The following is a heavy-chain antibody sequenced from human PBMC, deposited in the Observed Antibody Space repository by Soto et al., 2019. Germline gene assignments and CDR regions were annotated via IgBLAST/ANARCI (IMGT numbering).Heavy chain of an antibody. J-gene: IGHJ5*02. CDR3: ARLSVYCIVGSCYRSCFVP. CDR2: IYPGDSDT. D-gene: IGHD2-15*01. CDR1: GYSFTSHW. V-gene: IGHV5-51*01. Sequence: GESLKISCKGSGYSFTSHWIGWVRQMPGKGLEWMGIIYPGDSDTRYSPSFQGQVTISADKSISTAYLQWSSLKASDTAMYYCARLSVYCIVGSCYRSCFVPWCQGPLVTVSS.